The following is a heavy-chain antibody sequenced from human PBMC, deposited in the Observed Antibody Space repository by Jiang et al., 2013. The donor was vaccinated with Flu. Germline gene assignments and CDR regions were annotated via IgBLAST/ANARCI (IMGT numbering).Heavy chain of an antibody. CDR3: ARGKGDYYDSSGYYYGIFDY. CDR1: GYTFTGYY. V-gene: IGHV1-2*04. J-gene: IGHJ4*02. Sequence: GPSVKVSCKASGYTFTGYYMHWVRQAPGQGLEWMGWINPNSGGTNYAQKFQGWVTMTRDTSISTAYMELSRLRSDDTAVYYCARGKGDYYDSSGYYYGIFDYWGQGTLVTVSS. D-gene: IGHD3-22*01. CDR2: INPNSGGT.